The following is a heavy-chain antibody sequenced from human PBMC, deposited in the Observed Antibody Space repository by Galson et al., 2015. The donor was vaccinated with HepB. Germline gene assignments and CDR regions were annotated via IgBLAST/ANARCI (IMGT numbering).Heavy chain of an antibody. CDR3: SRTLPGIDLDD. CDR1: GFTFSDYY. D-gene: IGHD3-3*02. CDR2: VRHKARRYTT. V-gene: IGHV3-72*01. J-gene: IGHJ4*02. Sequence: SLRLSCAASGFTFSDYYMEWVRQAPGKGLEWVGRVRHKARRYTTDYVTSVEGRFTISRDDSKNSLYLQMDILKTEDTAVYYCSRTLPGIDLDDWGQGTLVTVSS.